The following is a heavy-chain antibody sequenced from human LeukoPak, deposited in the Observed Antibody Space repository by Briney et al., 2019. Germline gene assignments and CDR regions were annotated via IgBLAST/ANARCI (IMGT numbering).Heavy chain of an antibody. V-gene: IGHV1-69*04. J-gene: IGHJ4*02. D-gene: IGHD4-17*01. CDR1: GGTFSSYA. CDR2: IIPIFGIA. Sequence: SVKVSCKASGGTFSSYAISWVRQAPGQGLEWMGRIIPIFGIANYAQKFQGRVTITADKSTCTAYMELSSLRSEDTAVYYCARAATVTSKTFDYWGQGTLVTVSS. CDR3: ARAATVTSKTFDY.